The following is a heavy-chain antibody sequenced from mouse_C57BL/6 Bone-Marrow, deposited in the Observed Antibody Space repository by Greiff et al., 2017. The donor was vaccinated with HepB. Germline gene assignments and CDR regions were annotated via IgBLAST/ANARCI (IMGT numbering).Heavy chain of an antibody. J-gene: IGHJ4*01. D-gene: IGHD2-4*01. CDR2: IWRGGST. CDR1: GFSLTSYG. CDR3: ARIYYDYDAAMGC. V-gene: IGHV2-5*01. Sequence: VQLQESGPGLVQPSQSLSITCTVSGFSLTSYGVHWVRQSPGKGLEWLGVIWRGGSTDYNAAFMSRLSITKDNSKSQVFFKMNSLQADDTDIYSCARIYYDYDAAMGCWGQGASVTVAS.